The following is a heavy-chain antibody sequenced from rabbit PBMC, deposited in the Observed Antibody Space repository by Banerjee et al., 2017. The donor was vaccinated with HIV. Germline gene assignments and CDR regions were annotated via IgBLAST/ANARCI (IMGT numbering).Heavy chain of an antibody. J-gene: IGHJ4*01. V-gene: IGHV1S45*01. CDR3: ARDRAYSGYYFDL. CDR1: GLDFSSDYW. D-gene: IGHD1-1*01. CDR2: IYAGSSGST. Sequence: EESGGDLVKPEGSLTLTCTASGLDFSSDYWICWVRQAPGKGLEWIGCIYAGSSGSTYYASWAKGRFTISKTSSTTVTLQMTSLTAADTATYFCARDRAYSGYYFDLWGPGTLVTVS.